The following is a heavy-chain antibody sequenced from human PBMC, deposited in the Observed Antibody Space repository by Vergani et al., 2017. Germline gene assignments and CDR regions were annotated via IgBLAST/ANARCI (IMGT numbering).Heavy chain of an antibody. Sequence: QVQLLESGGGLVQPGGSRRLSCAGAGFTFNQYGMHWVRQAPGKGLEWVAVTWYDGNNKQYTDSVKGRFTISRDNSKSTMYLQMNSLRDEDTGVYYCARDLRLLYNRFDPWGQGTLVTVSS. V-gene: IGHV3-33*08. J-gene: IGHJ5*02. D-gene: IGHD1-14*01. CDR2: TWYDGNNK. CDR3: ARDLRLLYNRFDP. CDR1: GFTFNQYG.